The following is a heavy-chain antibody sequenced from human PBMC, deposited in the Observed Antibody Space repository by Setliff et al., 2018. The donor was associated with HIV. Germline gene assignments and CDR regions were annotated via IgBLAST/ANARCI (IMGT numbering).Heavy chain of an antibody. V-gene: IGHV3-7*03. CDR1: GFTFSNSW. D-gene: IGHD3-22*01. Sequence: GESLRLSCAASGFTFSNSWMTWVRQAPGKGLEWVANIKKDGSDKFYVDSVKGRFAISRDNAKNSLNLEMNSLRAEDTAIYYCASSRPPDDSSGYLDHWGQGTLVTVS. CDR3: ASSRPPDDSSGYLDH. CDR2: IKKDGSDK. J-gene: IGHJ4*01.